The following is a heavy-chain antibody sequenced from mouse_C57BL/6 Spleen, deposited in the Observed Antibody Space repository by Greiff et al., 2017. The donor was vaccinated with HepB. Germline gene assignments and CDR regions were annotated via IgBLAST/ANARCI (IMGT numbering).Heavy chain of an antibody. Sequence: QVQLQQPGAELVKPGASVKLSCKASGYTFTSYWMHWVKQRPGQGLEWIGMIHPNSGSTNYNEKFKSKATLTVDKSSSIAYMQLSSLTSEDSAVYYCSRGHDGSSYGFAYWGQGTLVTVSA. D-gene: IGHD1-1*01. J-gene: IGHJ3*01. CDR1: GYTFTSYW. CDR2: IHPNSGST. V-gene: IGHV1-64*01. CDR3: SRGHDGSSYGFAY.